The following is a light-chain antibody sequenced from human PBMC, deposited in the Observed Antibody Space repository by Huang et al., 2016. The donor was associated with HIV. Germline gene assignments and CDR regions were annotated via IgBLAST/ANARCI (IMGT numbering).Light chain of an antibody. CDR3: QQYNDWPPWT. J-gene: IGKJ1*01. V-gene: IGKV3-15*01. CDR1: QSGSSN. CDR2: GAS. Sequence: EIVLTQSPATLSVSPGERATLSCRASQSGSSNLAWYQQKPGQAPRLLIYGASTRATGIPGRFSGSGSGTEFTLTISSLQSEDFALYYCQQYNDWPPWTFGQGTKVDIK.